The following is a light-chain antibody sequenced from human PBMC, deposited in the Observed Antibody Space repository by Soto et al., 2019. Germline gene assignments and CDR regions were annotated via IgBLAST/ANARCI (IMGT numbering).Light chain of an antibody. CDR1: QSLANSF. Sequence: EIVMTQSPGTLSLSPGERATLSCRASQSLANSFIAWYQQKPGQAPRLLIYDTSSRASGIPDRFSGSGSGTDFTLTISRLETEDFAVFYCQQYGTSEIIFGQGTRLEIK. CDR3: QQYGTSEII. V-gene: IGKV3-20*01. J-gene: IGKJ5*01. CDR2: DTS.